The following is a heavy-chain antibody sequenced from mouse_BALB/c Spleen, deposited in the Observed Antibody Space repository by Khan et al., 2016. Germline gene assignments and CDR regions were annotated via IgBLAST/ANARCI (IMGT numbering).Heavy chain of an antibody. CDR2: IDPYDSET. CDR1: GHPFTTYW. V-gene: IGHV1-52*01. CDR3: ARGSKVFDY. J-gene: IGHJ2*01. Sequence: QVQLQQPGAELVRPGASVKLSCKASGHPFTTYWMNWFKQRPEQGLEWIGRIDPYDSETHYDQKFKDKAILTVDKSSSTAFMQLSSLTSEDSAVYYCARGSKVFDYWGQGTTLTASS.